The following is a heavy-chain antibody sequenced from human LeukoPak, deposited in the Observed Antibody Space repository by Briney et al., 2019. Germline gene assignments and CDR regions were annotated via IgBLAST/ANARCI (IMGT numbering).Heavy chain of an antibody. Sequence: ASVKASCKASGYTFTDYYIHWVRQAPGQGLERLGWINPNSGDTNYAQNFQGRVTMTRDTSINTAYMDLSSLRSDDTAVYYCARIKWAVVNDWGQGTLVTVSS. V-gene: IGHV1-2*02. CDR3: ARIKWAVVND. D-gene: IGHD5-12*01. J-gene: IGHJ4*02. CDR1: GYTFTDYY. CDR2: INPNSGDT.